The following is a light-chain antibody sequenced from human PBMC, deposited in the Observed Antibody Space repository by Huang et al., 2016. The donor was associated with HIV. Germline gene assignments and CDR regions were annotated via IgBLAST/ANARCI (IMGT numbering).Light chain of an antibody. CDR1: QSISSH. CDR2: GAS. CDR3: QQSYDART. V-gene: IGKV1-39*01. Sequence: DIQMTQSPSSLSASIGDRVTITCRASQSISSHLNWYQQKPGKAPKLLIYGASKLQTGVPSRFSGRGSVTDFTLAISSLQHEDFATYYCQQSYDARTFGQGTKVEI. J-gene: IGKJ1*01.